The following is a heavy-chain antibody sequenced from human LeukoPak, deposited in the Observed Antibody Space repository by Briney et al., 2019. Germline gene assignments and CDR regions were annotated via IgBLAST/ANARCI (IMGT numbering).Heavy chain of an antibody. CDR2: ISGSGGST. D-gene: IGHD2-2*01. CDR1: GFTFSSYA. J-gene: IGHJ6*04. CDR3: ATRGHCSSTSCYADYYGMDV. Sequence: GSLRLSCAASGFTFSSYAMSWVRQAPGKGLEWVSAISGSGGSTYYADSVEGRFTISRDNSKNTLYLQMNSLRAEDTAVYYCATRGHCSSTSCYADYYGMDVWGKGTTVTVSS. V-gene: IGHV3-23*01.